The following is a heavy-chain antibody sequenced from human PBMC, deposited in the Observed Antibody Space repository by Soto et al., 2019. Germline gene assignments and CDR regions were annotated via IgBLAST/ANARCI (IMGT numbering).Heavy chain of an antibody. CDR3: ARDVSIAVAEASYYYYYGMDV. CDR1: GYTFTGYY. CDR2: INPNSGGT. V-gene: IGHV1-2*04. Sequence: QVQLVQSGAEVKKPGASVKVSCKASGYTFTGYYMHWVRQAPGQGLEWMGWINPNSGGTNYAQKFQGWVTMTRDPSISTAYMELSRLRSDDTAVYYCARDVSIAVAEASYYYYYGMDVWGQGTKVTVSS. J-gene: IGHJ6*02. D-gene: IGHD6-19*01.